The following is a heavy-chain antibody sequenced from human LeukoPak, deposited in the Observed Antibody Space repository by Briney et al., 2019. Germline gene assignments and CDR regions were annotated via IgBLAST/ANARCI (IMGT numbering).Heavy chain of an antibody. CDR3: ARSVPQPIAARPSYAFDI. J-gene: IGHJ3*02. CDR1: GGSISSYY. D-gene: IGHD6-6*01. Sequence: SETLSLTCTVSGGSISSYYWSWIRQPPGKGLEWIGYIYYSGSTNYNPSLESRVTISVDTSKNQFSLKLSSVTAADTAVYYCARSVPQPIAARPSYAFDIWGQGTMVTVSS. CDR2: IYYSGST. V-gene: IGHV4-59*01.